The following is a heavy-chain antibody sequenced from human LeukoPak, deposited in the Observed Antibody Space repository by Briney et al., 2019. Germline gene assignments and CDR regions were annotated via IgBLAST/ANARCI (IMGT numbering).Heavy chain of an antibody. Sequence: SQTLSLTCAISGDSVSSNSAAWNWIRQSPSRGLEWLGRTYYRSKWYNDYAVSVKSRITINPDTSKNQFSLQLNSVTPEDTAVYYCARLVGELLPYYYYGMDVWGQGTTVTVSS. V-gene: IGHV6-1*01. J-gene: IGHJ6*02. CDR3: ARLVGELLPYYYYGMDV. CDR1: GDSVSSNSAA. CDR2: TYYRSKWYN. D-gene: IGHD1-26*01.